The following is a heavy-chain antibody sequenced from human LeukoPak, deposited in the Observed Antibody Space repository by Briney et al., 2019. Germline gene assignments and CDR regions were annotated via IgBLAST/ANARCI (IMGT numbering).Heavy chain of an antibody. CDR3: AGRGVSTGWTFDY. J-gene: IGHJ4*01. CDR1: GGSISSYY. D-gene: IGHD3-22*01. Sequence: SETLSLTCSVSGGSISSYYWSWIRQPAGKGLEWIAQIHTSGSTNFNPSLMSRITMSVDTPKNQFSLMISSVTAAGTAIYYCAGRGVSTGWTFDYWGHGTLVTVSS. CDR2: IHTSGST. V-gene: IGHV4-4*07.